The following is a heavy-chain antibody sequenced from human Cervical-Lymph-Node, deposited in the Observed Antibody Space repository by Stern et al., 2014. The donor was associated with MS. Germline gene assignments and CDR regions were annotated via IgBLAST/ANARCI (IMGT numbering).Heavy chain of an antibody. V-gene: IGHV3-30-3*01. CDR1: GFTFSSYS. D-gene: IGHD6-13*01. CDR3: ARAQSNNWYVIDY. Sequence: VQLLESGGGVVQPGRSLRLPCAASGFTFSSYSMHWVRQAPGKGLEWMALISYDGTNKYYADSVKGRFTISRDNSKNTLYLQMNSLRAEDTAVYYCARAQSNNWYVIDYWGQGTLVTVSS. CDR2: ISYDGTNK. J-gene: IGHJ4*02.